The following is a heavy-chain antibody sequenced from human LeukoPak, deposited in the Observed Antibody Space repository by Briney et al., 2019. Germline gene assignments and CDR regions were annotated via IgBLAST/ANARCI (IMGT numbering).Heavy chain of an antibody. J-gene: IGHJ4*02. CDR1: GFTFSSYA. Sequence: GGSLRLSCAASGFTFSSYAMSWVRQAPGKGLHWVSGIGGSGSRTYYADSVKGRFTISRDNSKNTLYLQMNSLRAEDTAIYYCAKDFGSGSGTYYYFDFWGRGTLVTVSS. V-gene: IGHV3-23*01. CDR3: AKDFGSGSGTYYYFDF. CDR2: IGGSGSRT. D-gene: IGHD1-26*01.